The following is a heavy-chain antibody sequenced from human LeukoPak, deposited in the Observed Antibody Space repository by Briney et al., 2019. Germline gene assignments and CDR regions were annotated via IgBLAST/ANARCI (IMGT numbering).Heavy chain of an antibody. CDR3: ARVIYRSSSASADV. D-gene: IGHD6-19*01. J-gene: IGHJ6*04. CDR2: IYTSGST. CDR1: GGYISSYY. Sequence: PSETLSLTCTVSGGYISSYYWSWIRQPAGKGLEGIGRIYTSGSTNYNPSLKSRVTMSVDTSKNQFSLNLSSVPAADTAVYYCARVIYRSSSASADVWGKGTTVTVSS. V-gene: IGHV4-4*07.